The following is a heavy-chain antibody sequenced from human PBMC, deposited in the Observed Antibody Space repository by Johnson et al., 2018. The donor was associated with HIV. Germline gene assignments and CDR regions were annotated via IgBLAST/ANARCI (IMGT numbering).Heavy chain of an antibody. V-gene: IGHV3-66*01. CDR1: GFSVSSNY. CDR3: ARDGNEGYCTNGVCYKDAFDI. CDR2: LYSGGNT. Sequence: VQLVESGGGTVQPGGSLRLSCAASGFSVSSNYMSWVRQAPGKGLEWVSVLYSGGNTYYADSVKGRFNISRDNSKNTLYLQMNSLRAEDTAVYYCARDGNEGYCTNGVCYKDAFDIWGQGTMVTVSS. D-gene: IGHD2-8*01. J-gene: IGHJ3*02.